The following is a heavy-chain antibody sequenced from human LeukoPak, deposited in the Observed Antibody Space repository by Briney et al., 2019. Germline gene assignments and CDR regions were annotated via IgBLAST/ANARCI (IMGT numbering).Heavy chain of an antibody. V-gene: IGHV3-53*01. D-gene: IGHD6-19*01. CDR3: ARGSGWYKAVDY. CDR1: GFTVSSNY. Sequence: GGSLRLSCAASGFTVSSNYMSWVRQAPGKGLEWVSVIYSGGSTYHANSVKGRFTISRDNSKNTLYLQMNSLRAEDTAVYYCARGSGWYKAVDYWGQGTLVTVSS. J-gene: IGHJ4*02. CDR2: IYSGGST.